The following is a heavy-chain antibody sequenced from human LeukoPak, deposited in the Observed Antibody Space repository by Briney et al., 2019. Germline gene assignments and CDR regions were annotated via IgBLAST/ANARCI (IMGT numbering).Heavy chain of an antibody. CDR3: ARVPPRIGSSRSFSGDFDY. CDR2: ISTYDGNT. Sequence: GASVKLSCKASGYTFTSTAISWVRQVPGQGLEWMGWISTYDGNTNYAQKLQGRVTMTTDTSTSTAFMELRSLRSDDTAVYYCARVPPRIGSSRSFSGDFDYWGQGTLVTVSS. J-gene: IGHJ4*02. D-gene: IGHD6-6*01. CDR1: GYTFTSTA. V-gene: IGHV1-18*01.